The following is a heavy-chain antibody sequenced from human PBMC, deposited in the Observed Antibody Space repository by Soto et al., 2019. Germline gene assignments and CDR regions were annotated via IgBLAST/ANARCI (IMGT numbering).Heavy chain of an antibody. CDR3: ARDRIAVAGNPEYFQH. Sequence: APGKGLEWVSVIYSGGSTYYADSVKGRFTISRDNSKNTLYLQMNSLRAEDTAVYYCARDRIAVAGNPEYFQHWGQGTLFTVSS. CDR2: IYSGGST. J-gene: IGHJ1*01. D-gene: IGHD6-19*01. V-gene: IGHV3-66*01.